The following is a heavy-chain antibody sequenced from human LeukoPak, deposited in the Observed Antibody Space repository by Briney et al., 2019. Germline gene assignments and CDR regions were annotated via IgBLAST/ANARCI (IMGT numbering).Heavy chain of an antibody. V-gene: IGHV1-24*01. CDR3: ATEPPGG. CDR2: FDPEDGET. J-gene: IGHJ4*02. D-gene: IGHD3-16*01. CDR1: GFTFSSYA. Sequence: PGRSLRLSCAASGFTFSSYAMHWVRQAPGKGLEWMGGFDPEDGETIYAQKFQGRVTMTEDTSTDTAYMELSSLRSEDTAVYYCATEPPGGWGQGTLVTVSS.